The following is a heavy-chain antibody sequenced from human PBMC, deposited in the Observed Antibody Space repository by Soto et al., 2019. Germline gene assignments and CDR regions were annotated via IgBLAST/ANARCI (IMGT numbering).Heavy chain of an antibody. Sequence: PSETLSLTCTVSGGSFTSGSYSWSWIRQPPGKGLEWIGYVYHTGRTSYNPSLKSRVSISMDTSKNQFSLNLDSVTAADTAVYFCARDVAYFDSWGQGTLVTVSS. CDR1: GGSFTSGSYS. CDR2: VYHTGRT. CDR3: ARDVAYFDS. V-gene: IGHV4-61*01. J-gene: IGHJ4*02.